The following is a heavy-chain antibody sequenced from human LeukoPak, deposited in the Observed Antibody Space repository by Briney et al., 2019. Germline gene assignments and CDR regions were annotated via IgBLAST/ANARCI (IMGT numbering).Heavy chain of an antibody. D-gene: IGHD2-2*01. J-gene: IGHJ6*02. V-gene: IGHV4-39*07. CDR2: IYYGGST. CDR1: GGSISSSSYY. Sequence: PSETLSLTCTVSGGSISSSSYYWGWIRQPPGKGLEWSGSIYYGGSTYYNSSLKSRVTISVDISKNQFSLKVSSVTAADTAVYFCARDAGHQLSRRNYYAMDVWGQGTTVTVSS. CDR3: ARDAGHQLSRRNYYAMDV.